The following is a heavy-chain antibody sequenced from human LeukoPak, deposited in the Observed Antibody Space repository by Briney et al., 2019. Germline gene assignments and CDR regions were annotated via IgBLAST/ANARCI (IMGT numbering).Heavy chain of an antibody. D-gene: IGHD5-24*01. Sequence: ASVKVSCKASGYTFTSYDINWVRQATGQGLEWMGWMNPNSGNTGYAQKFQGRVTMTRNTSISTAYMELSSLRSEDTAVYYCARVGGGEMATINGMDVWGQGTTVTVSS. CDR1: GYTFTSYD. V-gene: IGHV1-8*01. CDR2: MNPNSGNT. J-gene: IGHJ6*02. CDR3: ARVGGGEMATINGMDV.